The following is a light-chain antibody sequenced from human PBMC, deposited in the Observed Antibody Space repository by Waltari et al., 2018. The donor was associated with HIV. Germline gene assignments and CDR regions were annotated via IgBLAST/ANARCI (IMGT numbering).Light chain of an antibody. CDR2: NTN. V-gene: IGLV1-51*01. CDR3: GTWDNSLRAGV. J-gene: IGLJ2*01. Sequence: QAVLTQPPSVSAAPGQKVSISCSGNSFNIGCNYVSWYQQLPGRAPKLLIYNTNERPSGIPDRFSGSVSDTSATLGITGLQTGDEADYYCGTWDNSLRAGVFGGGTKLTVL. CDR1: SFNIGCNY.